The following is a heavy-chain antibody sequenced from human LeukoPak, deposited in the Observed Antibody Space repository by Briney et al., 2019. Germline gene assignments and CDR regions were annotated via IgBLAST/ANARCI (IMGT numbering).Heavy chain of an antibody. CDR2: IYHTGGT. Sequence: SETLSLTCAVYGGSFTSYYWSWIRQPPGKGLEWIGYIYHTGGTNYNPSLKGRVTISVDTSKNQFSLNLSSVTAADTAVYYCARVGDWNDLVYWGQGALVTVSS. CDR3: ARVGDWNDLVY. V-gene: IGHV4-59*01. J-gene: IGHJ4*02. D-gene: IGHD1-1*01. CDR1: GGSFTSYY.